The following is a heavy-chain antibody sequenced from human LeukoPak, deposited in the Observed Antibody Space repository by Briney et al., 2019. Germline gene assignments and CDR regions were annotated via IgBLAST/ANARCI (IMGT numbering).Heavy chain of an antibody. D-gene: IGHD1-26*01. CDR1: GGSICGFY. CDR2: IYYSGST. CDR3: ARSGSTAFDY. V-gene: IGHV4-59*01. J-gene: IGHJ4*02. Sequence: SETLSLTCTVSGGSICGFYWSWIRQPPGKGLEWIGYIYYSGSTSYNPSLKSRVTISVDTSKNQFSLNLTSVTAADTAVYYCARSGSTAFDYWGQGTLVTVSS.